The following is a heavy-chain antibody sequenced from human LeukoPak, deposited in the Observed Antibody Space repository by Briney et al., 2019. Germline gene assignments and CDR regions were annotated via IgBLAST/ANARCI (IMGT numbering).Heavy chain of an antibody. D-gene: IGHD3-10*01. J-gene: IGHJ4*02. CDR3: ANSYSPPHY. CDR1: GFTFGNSW. Sequence: GGSLRLSCAASGFTFGNSWMHWVRQAPGKRLVWVSRINTDGSTTTYADSVKGRFTISRDNAKNTVYLQMNSLRAEDTAVYYCANSYSPPHYWGQGTLVTVSS. V-gene: IGHV3-74*01. CDR2: INTDGSTT.